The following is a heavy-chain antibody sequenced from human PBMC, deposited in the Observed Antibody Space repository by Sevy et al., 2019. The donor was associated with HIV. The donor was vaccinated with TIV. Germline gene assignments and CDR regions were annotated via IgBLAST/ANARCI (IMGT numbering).Heavy chain of an antibody. CDR3: AKDTDSGSYLNDAFDI. V-gene: IGHV3-23*01. Sequence: GGSLRLSCAASGFTFSSFAMSWVRQTPGKGLEWVSGLNGGGGRTYYPDSVKGRSTISRDNSKNTLYLQMNSRRAEDTAVNYCAKDTDSGSYLNDAFDIWGQGTMVTVSS. D-gene: IGHD1-26*01. J-gene: IGHJ3*02. CDR1: GFTFSSFA. CDR2: LNGGGGRT.